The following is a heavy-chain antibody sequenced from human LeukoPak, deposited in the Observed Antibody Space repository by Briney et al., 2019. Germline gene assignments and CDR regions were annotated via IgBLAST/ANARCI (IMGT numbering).Heavy chain of an antibody. CDR2: ISGGTRQVI. D-gene: IGHD6-13*01. CDR3: ARGRSSSCYSLGY. J-gene: IGHJ4*02. Sequence: GGSLGLSCEVSGLTSSDHPMNWVRQAPGKGLEWLSYISGGTRQVIYYAESVKGRFTISRDNAKNSLYLQMNSLRAEDTAVYYCARGRSSSCYSLGYWGQGTLVTVSS. CDR1: GLTSSDHP. V-gene: IGHV3-21*05.